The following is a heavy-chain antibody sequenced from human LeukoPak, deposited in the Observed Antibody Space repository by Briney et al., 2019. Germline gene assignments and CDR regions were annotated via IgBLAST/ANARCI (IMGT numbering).Heavy chain of an antibody. V-gene: IGHV4-34*01. Sequence: PGGSLRLSCAASGFTFSSYAMSWVRQPPGKGLEWIGEINHSGSTNYNPSLKSRVTISVDTSKNQFSLKLSSVTAADTAVYYCASRAYYYYDRGYYFDYWGQGTLVTVSS. CDR2: INHSGST. CDR3: ASRAYYYYDRGYYFDY. CDR1: GFTFSSYA. D-gene: IGHD3-22*01. J-gene: IGHJ4*02.